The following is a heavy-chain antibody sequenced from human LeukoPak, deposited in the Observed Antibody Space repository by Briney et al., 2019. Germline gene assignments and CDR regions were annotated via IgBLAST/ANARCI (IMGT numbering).Heavy chain of an antibody. CDR1: GLTFSSYG. Sequence: GGTLRLTCAASGLTFSSYGMSWVRQAPGRGLEWVSAISTTGGTTYYADSVRGRFTISRDNSRNTLYLQMNSLRAEDTAIYYCAKNGDRGAYCSGGTCYPYYYYYMDVWGKGTTVTISS. J-gene: IGHJ6*03. D-gene: IGHD2-15*01. CDR2: ISTTGGTT. CDR3: AKNGDRGAYCSGGTCYPYYYYYMDV. V-gene: IGHV3-23*01.